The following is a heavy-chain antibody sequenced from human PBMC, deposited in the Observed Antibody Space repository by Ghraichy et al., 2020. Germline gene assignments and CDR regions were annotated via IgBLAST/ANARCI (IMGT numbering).Heavy chain of an antibody. CDR3: AATSHGFDF. Sequence: LSLTCAASGFTFSTYAMSWVRQAPGKGLEWVSRISGSGRNTYYADSVKGRCIISRDNSKNALELQMNSLRAEDTAVYYCAATSHGFDFWGQGSMVSVSS. CDR1: GFTFSTYA. D-gene: IGHD1-1*01. CDR2: ISGSGRNT. J-gene: IGHJ3*01. V-gene: IGHV3-23*01.